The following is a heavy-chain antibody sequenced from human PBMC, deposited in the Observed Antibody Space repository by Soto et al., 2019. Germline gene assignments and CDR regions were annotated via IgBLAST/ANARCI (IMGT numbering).Heavy chain of an antibody. Sequence: GGSLRLSCAASGFTFSSYWMHWVRQAPGKGLVWVSRINSDGSSTSYADSVKGRFTISRDNAKNTLYLQMNRLRAEDTAVYYCARVRISPYYYDILTGYSPPDAFDIWGQGTMVTVSS. J-gene: IGHJ3*02. CDR1: GFTFSSYW. V-gene: IGHV3-74*01. CDR3: ARVRISPYYYDILTGYSPPDAFDI. D-gene: IGHD3-9*01. CDR2: INSDGSST.